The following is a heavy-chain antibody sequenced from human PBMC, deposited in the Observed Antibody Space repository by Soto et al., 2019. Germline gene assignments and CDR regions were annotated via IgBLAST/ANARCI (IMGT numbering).Heavy chain of an antibody. CDR2: IYYSGST. V-gene: IGHV4-39*01. D-gene: IGHD6-19*01. J-gene: IGHJ3*02. CDR3: ARHAGGSGWYDAFDI. CDR1: GFSFSSYE. Sequence: VQLVESGGGLVQPGGSLRLSCAASGFSFSSYEMNWVRQAPGKGLEWIGSIYYSGSTYYNPSLKSRVTISVDTSKNQFSLKLSSVTAADTAVYYCARHAGGSGWYDAFDIWGQGTMVTVSS.